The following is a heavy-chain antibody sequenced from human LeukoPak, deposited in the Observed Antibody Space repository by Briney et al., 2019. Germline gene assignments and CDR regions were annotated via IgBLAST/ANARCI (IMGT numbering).Heavy chain of an antibody. D-gene: IGHD3-16*02. CDR1: GYTFTSYD. V-gene: IGHV1-8*01. CDR3: ARPQLYDYVWGSYRSSFAFDI. Sequence: ASVKVSCMASGYTFTSYDINWVRQAPGQGLEWMGWMKLNSGNTGYAQKFQGRVTMTRNTSISTAYMELSSLRSEDTAVYYCARPQLYDYVWGSYRSSFAFDIWGQGTMVTVSS. J-gene: IGHJ3*02. CDR2: MKLNSGNT.